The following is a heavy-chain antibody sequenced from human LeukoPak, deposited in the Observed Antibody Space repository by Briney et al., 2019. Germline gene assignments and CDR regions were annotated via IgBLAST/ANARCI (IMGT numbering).Heavy chain of an antibody. V-gene: IGHV3-30*04. J-gene: IGHJ4*02. CDR3: ARVAEWLDDIDY. D-gene: IGHD6-19*01. CDR2: ISYDGSNK. Sequence: PGGYLRRSCAASGFTFSSYAMHWVRQAPGKGLEWGVVISYDGSNKYYAYSVKGRFTISSDKSKNTLYLQMNSLRAEDTAVYYCARVAEWLDDIDYWGQGTLVTVSS. CDR1: GFTFSSYA.